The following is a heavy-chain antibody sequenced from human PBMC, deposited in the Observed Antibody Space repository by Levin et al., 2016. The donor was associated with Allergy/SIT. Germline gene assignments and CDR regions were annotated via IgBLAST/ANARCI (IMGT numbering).Heavy chain of an antibody. CDR1: GYTFTSYG. J-gene: IGHJ4*02. CDR2: ISAYNGNT. V-gene: IGHV1-18*01. D-gene: IGHD3-22*01. Sequence: ASVKVSCKASGYTFTSYGISWVRQAPGQGLEWMGWISAYNGNTNYAQKLQGRVTMTTDTSTSTAYMELRSLRSDDTAVYYCARDRPSYDSSGYYYVGFDYWGQGTLVTVSS. CDR3: ARDRPSYDSSGYYYVGFDY.